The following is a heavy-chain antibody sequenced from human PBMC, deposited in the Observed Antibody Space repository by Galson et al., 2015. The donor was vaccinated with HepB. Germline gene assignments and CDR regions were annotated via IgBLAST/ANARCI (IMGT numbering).Heavy chain of an antibody. CDR2: ISYDGSNK. CDR3: AKARTKKDWLDFFDY. Sequence: SLRLSCAASGFTFSSYGMHWVRQAPGKGLEWVAVISYDGSNKYYGDFVKGRFTISRDNSKNTLYVQVNSLRDEDTAVYYCAKARTKKDWLDFFDYWGQGTLVTVSS. J-gene: IGHJ4*02. D-gene: IGHD3/OR15-3a*01. V-gene: IGHV3-30*18. CDR1: GFTFSSYG.